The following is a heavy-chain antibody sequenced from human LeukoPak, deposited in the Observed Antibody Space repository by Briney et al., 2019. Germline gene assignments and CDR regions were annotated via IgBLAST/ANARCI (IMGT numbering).Heavy chain of an antibody. CDR1: GGSISNSGYY. CDR3: ARGAFYYDSSGYSYALDI. V-gene: IGHV4-31*02. J-gene: IGHJ3*02. Sequence: PSETLSLTCTVSGGSISNSGYYYTWIRQHPGKGLEWLGYIYYSGSTKYNPSLKSRVTISVDTSKNLFSLRLSSVTAAGTAMFYCARGAFYYDSSGYSYALDIWGQGTMVSVST. D-gene: IGHD3-22*01. CDR2: IYYSGST.